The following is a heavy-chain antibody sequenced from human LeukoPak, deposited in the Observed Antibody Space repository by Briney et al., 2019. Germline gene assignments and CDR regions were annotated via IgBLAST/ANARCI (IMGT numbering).Heavy chain of an antibody. D-gene: IGHD2-2*01. Sequence: MNDDSSDIHYAGSVRGRFTISRGDARKTRYLQLSSLRVEDTAVYYCARDTFQPGLIDSWGQGTLVTVSS. V-gene: IGHV3-21*01. J-gene: IGHJ4*02. CDR3: ARDTFQPGLIDS. CDR2: MNDDSSDI.